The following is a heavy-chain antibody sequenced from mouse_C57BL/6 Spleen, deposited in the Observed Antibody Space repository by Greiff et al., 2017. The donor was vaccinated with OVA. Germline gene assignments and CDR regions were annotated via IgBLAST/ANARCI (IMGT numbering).Heavy chain of an antibody. CDR2: IYPGDGDT. J-gene: IGHJ1*03. CDR1: GYAFSSYW. CDR3: ARDSNSWYFDV. V-gene: IGHV1-80*01. Sequence: QVQLKESGAELVKPGASVKISCKASGYAFSSYWMNWVKQRPGKGLEWIGQIYPGDGDTNSNGKFKGKATLTADKYSSTAYMQLSSLTSEDSAVYFCARDSNSWYFDVWGTGTTVTVSS. D-gene: IGHD2-5*01.